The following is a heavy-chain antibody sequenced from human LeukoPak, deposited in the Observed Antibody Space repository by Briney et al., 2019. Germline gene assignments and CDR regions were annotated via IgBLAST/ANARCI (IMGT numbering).Heavy chain of an antibody. Sequence: SVKVSCKASGGTFSSYAISWVRQAPGQGLEWMGGIIPIFGTANYAQKFQGRVTITADESTSTAYMDLSSLRSEDTAVYYCARGVVRGGWYHLFDYWGQGTLVTVSS. CDR3: ARGVVRGGWYHLFDY. V-gene: IGHV1-69*13. D-gene: IGHD6-19*01. J-gene: IGHJ4*02. CDR2: IIPIFGTA. CDR1: GGTFSSYA.